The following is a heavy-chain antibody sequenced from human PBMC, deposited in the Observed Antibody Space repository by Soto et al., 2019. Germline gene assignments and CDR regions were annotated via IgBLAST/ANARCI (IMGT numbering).Heavy chain of an antibody. D-gene: IGHD2-2*01. Sequence: WASVKVSCKASGYTFTSYGISWVRQAPGQGLEWMGWISAYNGNTNYAQKLQGRVTMTTDTSTSTAYMELRSLRSDDTAVYYCARDDADIVVVPAAPDYWGQGTLVTVSS. V-gene: IGHV1-18*01. CDR1: GYTFTSYG. CDR2: ISAYNGNT. CDR3: ARDDADIVVVPAAPDY. J-gene: IGHJ4*02.